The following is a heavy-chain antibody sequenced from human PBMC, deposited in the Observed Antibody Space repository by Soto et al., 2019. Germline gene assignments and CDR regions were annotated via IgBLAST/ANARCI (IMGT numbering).Heavy chain of an antibody. CDR3: VPNWNPGPFTL. CDR2: IYYSGTD. Sequence: HLQLRESGPGQVKPSESLSLTCTVSGDSINSATLYWGWIRQSPGKELKWIGSIYYSGTDYYNPSLESRPALSLDTSKNQFPRRLNSVTATDPAVNYWVPNWNPGPFTLWGQGTTVSVSS. CDR1: GDSINSATLY. J-gene: IGHJ3*01. D-gene: IGHD1-1*01. V-gene: IGHV4-39*01.